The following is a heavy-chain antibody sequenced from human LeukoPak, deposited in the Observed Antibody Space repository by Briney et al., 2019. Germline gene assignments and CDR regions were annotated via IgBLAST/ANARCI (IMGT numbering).Heavy chain of an antibody. CDR3: AKDATSSWSAPFDY. CDR1: GFTFSSYG. D-gene: IGHD6-13*01. V-gene: IGHV3-30*18. CDR2: ISYDGSNK. Sequence: GRSLRLSCAASGFTFSSYGMRWVRQAPGKGLEWVAVISYDGSNKYYADSVKGRFTISRENSKNTLYLQVNSLRAEDTAKYYCAKDATSSWSAPFDYWGQGTLVTVSS. J-gene: IGHJ4*02.